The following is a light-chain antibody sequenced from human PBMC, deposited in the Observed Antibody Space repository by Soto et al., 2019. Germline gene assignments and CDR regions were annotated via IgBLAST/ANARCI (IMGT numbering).Light chain of an antibody. V-gene: IGKV1-17*01. CDR3: QQLFMYPPT. Sequence: DIQMTQSPSSLSASVGDRVTITCRASQGIRKDLAWYQQKPGKVPKRLIYDASSLQSGVPSRFSGSGSGTDFTLTVSSLQPEDFATYYCQQLFMYPPTFGPGTKVDIK. J-gene: IGKJ3*01. CDR1: QGIRKD. CDR2: DAS.